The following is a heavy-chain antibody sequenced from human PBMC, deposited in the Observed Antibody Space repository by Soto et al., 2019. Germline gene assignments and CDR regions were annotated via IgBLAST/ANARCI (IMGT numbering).Heavy chain of an antibody. CDR3: ARYVLHGAAAGTRRHNWFDP. V-gene: IGHV1-18*01. J-gene: IGHJ5*02. CDR1: GYTFTSYG. D-gene: IGHD6-13*01. Sequence: ASVKVSCTASGYTFTSYGISWVRQAPGQGLEWRGWISAYNGNTTNEQKLQGRVTMTTVASTSTAYMELRSLRSDDTAVYYCARYVLHGAAAGTRRHNWFDPWGQGTPVTVSS. CDR2: ISAYNGNT.